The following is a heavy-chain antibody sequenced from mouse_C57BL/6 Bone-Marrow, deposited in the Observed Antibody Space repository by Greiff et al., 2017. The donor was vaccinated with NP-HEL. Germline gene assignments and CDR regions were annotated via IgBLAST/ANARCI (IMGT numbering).Heavy chain of an antibody. Sequence: EVQLQESGGGLVQPKGSLKLSCAASGFSFNTYAMNWVRQAPGKGLEWVARIRSKSNNYATYYADSVKDRFTISRDDSESMLYLQMNNLKTEDTAMYYCVRHEGYDYDGYYYAMDYWGQGTSVTVSS. D-gene: IGHD2-4*01. CDR3: VRHEGYDYDGYYYAMDY. CDR2: IRSKSNNYAT. J-gene: IGHJ4*01. CDR1: GFSFNTYA. V-gene: IGHV10-1*01.